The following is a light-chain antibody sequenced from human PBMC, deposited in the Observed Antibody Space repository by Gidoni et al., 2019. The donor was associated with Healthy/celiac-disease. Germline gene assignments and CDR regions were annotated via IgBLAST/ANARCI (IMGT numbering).Light chain of an antibody. Sequence: QSALTQPASVSGSPGQSITISCTGTSSDVGGYNYVSWYQQHPGKAPKLMMYDVSNPPSGVSNRCSGSKSGNTASLTISGLQAEEEADYYCSSYTSSSTHVVFGGGTELTVL. CDR3: SSYTSSSTHVV. CDR1: SSDVGGYNY. V-gene: IGLV2-14*01. J-gene: IGLJ2*01. CDR2: DVS.